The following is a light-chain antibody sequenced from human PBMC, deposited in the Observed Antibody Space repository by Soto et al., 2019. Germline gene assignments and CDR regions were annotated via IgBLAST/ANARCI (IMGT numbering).Light chain of an antibody. CDR1: QNIQTN. CDR3: QHYYNWPRT. J-gene: IGKJ5*01. Sequence: EIVMTQSPATLSLSPGERATLSFRAIQNIQTNLAWYQHRPGQAPRLLFYGASTRATGLPARFSGSGSGTEFTLTISSLQAEDSAVYYCQHYYNWPRTFGQGTRLEIK. CDR2: GAS. V-gene: IGKV3-15*01.